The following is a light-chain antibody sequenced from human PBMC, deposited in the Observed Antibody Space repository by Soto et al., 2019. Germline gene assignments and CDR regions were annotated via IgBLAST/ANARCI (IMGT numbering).Light chain of an antibody. J-gene: IGKJ5*01. CDR3: QQYNTYST. CDR1: QSIGTW. Sequence: DIQMTQSPSTMSASVGDGGNITCRACQSIGTWLAWYQQQPGNAPKVLIYDASTFKSGVPSRFSGSGSGTEFTLTIISLQPDDFATYYCQQYNTYSTFGQGTQREIK. V-gene: IGKV1-5*01. CDR2: DAS.